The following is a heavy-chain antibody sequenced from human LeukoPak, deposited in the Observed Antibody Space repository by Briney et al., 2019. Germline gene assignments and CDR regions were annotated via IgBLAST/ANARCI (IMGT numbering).Heavy chain of an antibody. J-gene: IGHJ3*02. CDR3: AKWDVVPAAITFDI. CDR2: IRYDGSNK. CDR1: GFTLNNYG. D-gene: IGHD2-2*01. Sequence: GRSLRLSCAASGFTLNNYGMHWVRQAPGKGLEWVAFIRYDGSNKYYADSVKGRFTISRDNSKNTLYLQMNSLRAEDTAVYYCAKWDVVPAAITFDIWGQGTTVTVSS. V-gene: IGHV3-30*02.